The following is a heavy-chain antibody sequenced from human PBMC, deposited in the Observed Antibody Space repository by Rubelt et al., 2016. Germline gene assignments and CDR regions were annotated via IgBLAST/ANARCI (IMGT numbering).Heavy chain of an antibody. CDR1: GFTFSSYA. D-gene: IGHD5-18*01. J-gene: IGHJ4*02. Sequence: GFTFSSYAMSWVRQAPGKGLEWVSAISGSGGSTYYADSVKGRFTISRDNSKNTLYLQMNSLRAEDTAVYYCARGVDTPTGTGLYYFDYWGQGTLVTVSS. CDR3: ARGVDTPTGTGLYYFDY. CDR2: ISGSGGST. V-gene: IGHV3-23*01.